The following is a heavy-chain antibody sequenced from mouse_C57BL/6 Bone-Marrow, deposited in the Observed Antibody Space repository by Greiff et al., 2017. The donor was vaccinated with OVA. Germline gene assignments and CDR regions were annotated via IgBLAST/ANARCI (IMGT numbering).Heavy chain of an antibody. CDR1: GYTFTSYW. CDR3: ARHMGAMDY. CDR2: IDPSDSHT. J-gene: IGHJ4*01. D-gene: IGHD1-1*02. Sequence: QVHVKQPGAELVRPGTSVKLSCKASGYTFTSYWMHWVKQRPGQGLEWIGVIDPSDSHTNYNQKFKGKATLTVDTSSSTAYMQLSSLTSEDSAVYYCARHMGAMDYWGQGTSVTVSS. V-gene: IGHV1-59*01.